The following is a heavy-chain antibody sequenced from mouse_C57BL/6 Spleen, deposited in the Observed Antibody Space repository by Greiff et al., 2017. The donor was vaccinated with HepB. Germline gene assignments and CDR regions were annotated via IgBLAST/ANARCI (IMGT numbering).Heavy chain of an antibody. CDR1: GYTFTSYW. J-gene: IGHJ1*03. V-gene: IGHV1-59*01. CDR2: IDPSDSYT. CDR3: ARVDYYGSRNFDV. Sequence: VQLQQPGAELVRPGTSVKLTCKASGYTFTSYWMHWVKQRPGQGLEWIGVIDPSDSYTNYNQKFKGKATLTVDTSSSTAYMQLSSLTSEDSAVYYCARVDYYGSRNFDVWGTGTTVTVSS. D-gene: IGHD1-1*01.